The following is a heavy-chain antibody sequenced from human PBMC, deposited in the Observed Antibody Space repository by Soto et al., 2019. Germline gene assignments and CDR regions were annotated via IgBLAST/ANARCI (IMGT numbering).Heavy chain of an antibody. CDR3: AREPYYDFWSGYLLRPDAFDI. CDR1: GFTFSSYS. CDR2: ISSSSSTI. D-gene: IGHD3-3*01. J-gene: IGHJ3*02. Sequence: GGSLRLSCAASGFTFSSYSMNWVRQAPGKGLEWVSYISSSSSTIYYADSVKGRFTISRDNAKNSLYLQMNSLRAEDTAVYYCAREPYYDFWSGYLLRPDAFDIWGQGTMVTVSS. V-gene: IGHV3-48*01.